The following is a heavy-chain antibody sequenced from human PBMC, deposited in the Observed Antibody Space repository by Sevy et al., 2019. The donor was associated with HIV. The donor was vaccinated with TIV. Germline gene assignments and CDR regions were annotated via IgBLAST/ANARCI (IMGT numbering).Heavy chain of an antibody. Sequence: GGSLRLSCAASGFTFSSYGMHWVHQAPGKGLEWVAVIWYDGSNKYYADSVKGRFTISRDNSKNTLYLQMNSLRAEDTAVYYCAKDSGSGWSRGAFDYWGQGTLVTVSS. CDR1: GFTFSSYG. CDR3: AKDSGSGWSRGAFDY. D-gene: IGHD6-19*01. CDR2: IWYDGSNK. J-gene: IGHJ4*02. V-gene: IGHV3-33*06.